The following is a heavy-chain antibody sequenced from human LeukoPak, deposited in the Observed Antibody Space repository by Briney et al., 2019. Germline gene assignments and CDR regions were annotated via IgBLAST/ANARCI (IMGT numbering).Heavy chain of an antibody. J-gene: IGHJ4*02. CDR1: GGSITTYY. Sequence: SETLSLTCTVSGGSITTYYWSWVRQPPGKGLEWIGYIYYSGNTNFNPALKSRVTMPVDTSKNQFSLKLTSVTAADTAVYYCARDKGEHYDSSGYLDYWGQGMLVTVSS. D-gene: IGHD3-22*01. CDR3: ARDKGEHYDSSGYLDY. V-gene: IGHV4-59*01. CDR2: IYYSGNT.